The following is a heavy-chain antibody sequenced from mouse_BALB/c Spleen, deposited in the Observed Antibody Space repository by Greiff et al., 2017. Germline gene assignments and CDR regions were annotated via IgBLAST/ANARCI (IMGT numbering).Heavy chain of an antibody. CDR3: ARGGDYDEGFNV. CDR1: GYTFTSYW. D-gene: IGHD2-4*01. J-gene: IGHJ1*01. V-gene: IGHV1S132*01. CDR2: IFPGTGTT. Sequence: VQLQQSGAELVKPGASVKLSCKTSGYTFTSYWIQWVKQRPGQGLGWIGEIFPGTGTTYYNEKFKGKATLTIDTSSSTAYMQLSSLTSEDSAVYFCARGGDYDEGFNVWGAGTTVTVSS.